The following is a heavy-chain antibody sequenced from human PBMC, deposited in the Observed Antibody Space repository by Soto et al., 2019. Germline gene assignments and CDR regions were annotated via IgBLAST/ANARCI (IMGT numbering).Heavy chain of an antibody. Sequence: ASVKVSCKASGYTFTSYGISWVRQAPGQGLEWMGWISAYNGNTNYAQKLQGRVTMTTDTSTSTAYMELRSLRSDDTAVYYCARDAVGLGDWNYDEEFDYWGQGTLVTVSS. CDR2: ISAYNGNT. J-gene: IGHJ4*02. CDR3: ARDAVGLGDWNYDEEFDY. D-gene: IGHD1-7*01. CDR1: GYTFTSYG. V-gene: IGHV1-18*01.